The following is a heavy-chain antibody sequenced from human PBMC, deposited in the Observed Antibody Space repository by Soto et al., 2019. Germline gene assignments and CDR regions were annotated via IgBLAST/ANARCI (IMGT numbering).Heavy chain of an antibody. CDR3: GREPGADFGDYYEH. CDR2: LSGSGDRT. CDR1: GYTFSSFA. J-gene: IGHJ4*02. D-gene: IGHD4-17*01. V-gene: IGHV3-23*01. Sequence: GGSLRLSCVGSGYTFSSFAMTWVRQAPGKGLEWVSGLSGSGDRTYYAGSLKGRFIISRDNSKNTLFLQMNGLSAEDTAIYYCGREPGADFGDYYEHWGQGTLVTVSS.